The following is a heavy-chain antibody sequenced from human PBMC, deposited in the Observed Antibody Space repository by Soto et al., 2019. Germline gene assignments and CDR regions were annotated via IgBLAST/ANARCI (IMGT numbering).Heavy chain of an antibody. J-gene: IGHJ6*03. CDR3: AGSSTLDYYYYYYMDV. D-gene: IGHD2-2*01. CDR2: IYSGGST. CDR1: GFTVSSNY. Sequence: GGSLRLSCAASGFTVSSNYMSWVRRAPGKGLEWVSVIYSGGSTYYADSVKGRFTISRHNSKNTLYLQMNSLRAEDTAVYYCAGSSTLDYYYYYYMDVWGKGTTVTVSS. V-gene: IGHV3-53*04.